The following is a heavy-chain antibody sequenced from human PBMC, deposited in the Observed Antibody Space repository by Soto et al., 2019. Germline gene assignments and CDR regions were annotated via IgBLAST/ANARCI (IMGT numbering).Heavy chain of an antibody. J-gene: IGHJ4*02. CDR2: IYPGDSDT. D-gene: IGHD6-19*01. CDR3: ARMGIAVAGIGDY. V-gene: IGHV5-51*01. Sequence: GKGLEWMGIIYPGDSDTRYSPSFQGQVTISADKSISTAYLQWSSLKASDTAMYYCARMGIAVAGIGDYWGQGTLLTVSS.